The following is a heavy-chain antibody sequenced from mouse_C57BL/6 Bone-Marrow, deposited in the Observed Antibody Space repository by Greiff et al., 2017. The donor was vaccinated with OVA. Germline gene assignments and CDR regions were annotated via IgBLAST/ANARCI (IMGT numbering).Heavy chain of an antibody. CDR3: ARFDYYGSSQYFDV. J-gene: IGHJ1*03. V-gene: IGHV1-20*01. CDR1: GYSFTGYF. CDR2: INPYNGDT. D-gene: IGHD1-1*01. Sequence: EVKLQESGPELVKPGDSVKISCKASGYSFTGYFMNWVMQSHGKSLEWIGRINPYNGDTFYNQKFKGKATLTVDKSSSTAHMELRSLTSEDSAVYYCARFDYYGSSQYFDVWGTGTTVTVSS.